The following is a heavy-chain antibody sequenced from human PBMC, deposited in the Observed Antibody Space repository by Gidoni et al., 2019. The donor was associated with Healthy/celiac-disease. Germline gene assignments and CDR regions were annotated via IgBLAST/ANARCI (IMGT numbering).Heavy chain of an antibody. CDR3: ARDGGIDDYIWGSYRYYYYYGMDV. Sequence: EVQLVESGGGLVKPGGSLRLSCAASGFTFSSYSLNCVRQAPGKGLEWVSSISSSSSYIYYADSVKGRFTISRDNAKNSLYLQMNSLRAEDTAVYYCARDGGIDDYIWGSYRYYYYYGMDVWGKGTTVTVSS. CDR2: ISSSSSYI. J-gene: IGHJ6*04. D-gene: IGHD3-16*02. V-gene: IGHV3-21*01. CDR1: GFTFSSYS.